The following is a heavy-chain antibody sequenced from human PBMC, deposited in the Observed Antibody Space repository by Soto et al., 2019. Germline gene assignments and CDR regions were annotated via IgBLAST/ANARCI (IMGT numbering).Heavy chain of an antibody. Sequence: GGSLRLSCAASGFTFSSYGMHWVRQAPGKGLEWVAVIWYDGSNKYYADSVKGRFTISRDNSKNTLYLQMNSLRAEDTAVYYCARGGDSSSRVCEYWGQGTLVTVSS. CDR3: ARGGDSSSRVCEY. D-gene: IGHD6-13*01. V-gene: IGHV3-33*01. J-gene: IGHJ4*02. CDR1: GFTFSSYG. CDR2: IWYDGSNK.